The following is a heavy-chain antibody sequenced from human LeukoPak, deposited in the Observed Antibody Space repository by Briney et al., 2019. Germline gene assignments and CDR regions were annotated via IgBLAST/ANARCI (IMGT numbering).Heavy chain of an antibody. CDR3: ARGGSYYNEAFDI. CDR1: GFTVSSNY. J-gene: IGHJ3*02. D-gene: IGHD1-26*01. V-gene: IGHV3-48*01. CDR2: ISSSSSTI. Sequence: GGSLRLSCAASGFTVSSNYMSWVRQAPGKGLEWVSYISSSSSTIYYADSVKGRFTISRDNAKNSLYLQMNSLRAEDTAVYYCARGGSYYNEAFDIWGQGTMVTVSS.